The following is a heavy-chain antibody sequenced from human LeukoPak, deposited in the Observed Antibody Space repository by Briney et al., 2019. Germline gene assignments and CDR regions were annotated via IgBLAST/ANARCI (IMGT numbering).Heavy chain of an antibody. D-gene: IGHD3-10*01. CDR1: GGSFSGYY. J-gene: IGHJ6*03. CDR3: ARRGYYGFFSYMDV. CDR2: INHSGST. Sequence: SETLSLTCAVYGGSFSGYYWSWIRQPPGKGLEWIGEINHSGSTNYNPSLKSRVTISVDTSKNQFSLKLSSVTAADTAVYYCARRGYYGFFSYMDVWGKGTTVTISS. V-gene: IGHV4-34*01.